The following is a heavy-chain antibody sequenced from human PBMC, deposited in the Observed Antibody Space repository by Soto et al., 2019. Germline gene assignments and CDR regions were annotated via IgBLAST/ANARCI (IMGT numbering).Heavy chain of an antibody. Sequence: SETLSLTCTVSGASISGFYWSWIRRSAGKGLEWIGRIYATGTTDYNPSLKSRVMMSVDTSKKQFSLKLRSVTAADTAVYYCVRDGTKTLRDWFDPWGQGISVTVSS. D-gene: IGHD1-1*01. CDR2: IYATGTT. CDR1: GASISGFY. J-gene: IGHJ5*02. CDR3: VRDGTKTLRDWFDP. V-gene: IGHV4-4*07.